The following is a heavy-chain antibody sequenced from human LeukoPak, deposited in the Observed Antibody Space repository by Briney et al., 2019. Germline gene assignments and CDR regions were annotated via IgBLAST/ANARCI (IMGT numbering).Heavy chain of an antibody. CDR3: ARTQARSYGGGLDY. J-gene: IGHJ4*02. CDR1: GFTFSSYG. D-gene: IGHD4-17*01. Sequence: GGSLRLSCAASGFTFSSYGMHWVRQAPGKGLEWVAVIWYDGSNKYYADSVKGRFTISRDKSKNTLYLQMNSLRAEDTAVYYCARTQARSYGGGLDYWGQGTLVTVSS. CDR2: IWYDGSNK. V-gene: IGHV3-33*01.